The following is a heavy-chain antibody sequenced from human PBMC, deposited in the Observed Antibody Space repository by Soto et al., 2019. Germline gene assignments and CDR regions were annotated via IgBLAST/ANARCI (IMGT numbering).Heavy chain of an antibody. V-gene: IGHV3-23*01. J-gene: IGHJ4*02. CDR3: AKPVPEKYCSGGSCLGPGFDY. D-gene: IGHD2-15*01. CDR2: ISGSGGST. CDR1: GFTFSSYA. Sequence: GGSLRLSCAASGFTFSSYAMSWVRQAPGKGLEWVSAISGSGGSTYYADSVKGRFTISRDNSKNTLYLQMNSLRAEDTAVYYCAKPVPEKYCSGGSCLGPGFDYWGQGTLVTVSS.